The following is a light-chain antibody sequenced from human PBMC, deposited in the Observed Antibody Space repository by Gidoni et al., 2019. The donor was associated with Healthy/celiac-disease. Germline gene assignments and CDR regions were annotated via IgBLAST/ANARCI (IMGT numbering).Light chain of an antibody. Sequence: VLTQSPATLSLSPGERAILSCKASQTVSYYLAWYQKKAGQPPRLLIYDASTRATDIPARFSGSGYGTDFTLTISSLEPEDSAIYDCQQRHDWPPLTFGGGTIVEI. J-gene: IGKJ4*01. V-gene: IGKV3-11*01. CDR3: QQRHDWPPLT. CDR2: DAS. CDR1: QTVSYY.